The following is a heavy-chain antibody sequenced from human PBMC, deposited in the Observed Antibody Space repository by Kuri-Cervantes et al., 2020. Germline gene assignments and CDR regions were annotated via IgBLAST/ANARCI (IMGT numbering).Heavy chain of an antibody. V-gene: IGHV2-5*01. CDR3: ARQYYDFWSGYYYYGMDV. Sequence: SGPTLVKPTQTLTLTCTFSGFSLSTSGVGVGWIRQPPGKALEWLALIYWNDDKRYSPSLKSRLTITKDTSKNQVVLTMTNMDPVDTATYYCARQYYDFWSGYYYYGMDVWGQGTTVTVSS. CDR2: IYWNDDK. J-gene: IGHJ6*02. CDR1: GFSLSTSGVG. D-gene: IGHD3-3*01.